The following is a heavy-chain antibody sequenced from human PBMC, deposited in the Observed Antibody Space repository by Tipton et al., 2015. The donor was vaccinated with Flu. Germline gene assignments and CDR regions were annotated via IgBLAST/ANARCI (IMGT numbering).Heavy chain of an antibody. CDR2: IHRSGTT. CDR3: ARHTGDSVRGVVDY. D-gene: IGHD3-10*02. J-gene: IGHJ4*02. V-gene: IGHV4-38-2*01. CDR1: GDSIGSRYF. Sequence: TLSLTCSVSGDSIGSRYFWGWIRQPPGKGLEWIGNIHRSGTTYYNPSLKSRLTMSVDTSNNQFSLKLNSVTAADTAVYYCARHTGDSVRGVVDYWGQGTLVTVSS.